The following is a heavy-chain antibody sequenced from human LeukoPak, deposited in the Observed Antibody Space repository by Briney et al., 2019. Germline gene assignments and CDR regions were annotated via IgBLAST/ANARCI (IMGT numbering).Heavy chain of an antibody. D-gene: IGHD3-3*01. CDR2: ISSSSYI. V-gene: IGHV3-21*01. CDR3: ARGVTDDSTYYDFWSGYYYYFDY. J-gene: IGHJ4*02. Sequence: GGSLRLSCAASGFTFSSYSMNWVRQAPGKGLEWVSSISSSSYIYYADSVKGRFTISRDNAKNSLYLQMNSLRAEDTAVYYCARGVTDDSTYYDFWSGYYYYFDYWGQGTLVTVSS. CDR1: GFTFSSYS.